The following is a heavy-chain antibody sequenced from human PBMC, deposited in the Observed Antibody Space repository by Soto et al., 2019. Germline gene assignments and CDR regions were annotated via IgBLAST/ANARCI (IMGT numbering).Heavy chain of an antibody. Sequence: ASVKVSCKGSGYTFTSYYMHWVRQAPGQGLEWMGIINPSGGSTSYAQKFQGRVTMTRDTSTSTVYMELSSLRSEDTAVYYCARDPFEYSSSPYYYYGMEVWGQGTTVTVSS. V-gene: IGHV1-46*01. CDR3: ARDPFEYSSSPYYYYGMEV. J-gene: IGHJ6*02. CDR1: GYTFTSYY. CDR2: INPSGGST. D-gene: IGHD6-6*01.